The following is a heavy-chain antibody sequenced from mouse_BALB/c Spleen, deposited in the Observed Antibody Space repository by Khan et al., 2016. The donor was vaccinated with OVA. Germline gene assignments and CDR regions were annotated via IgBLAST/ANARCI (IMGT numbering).Heavy chain of an antibody. D-gene: IGHD2-14*01. J-gene: IGHJ3*01. V-gene: IGHV2-4-1*01. CDR2: IWSGGNT. CDR3: ARNSYRYDFTY. CDR1: GFSLTTYG. Sequence: QVQLKQSGPGLVQPSQSLSITCTVSGFSLTTYGVHWVRQSPGKGLEWLGLIWSGGNTDYNAAFISRLSISKDNSKSHVFFKMNSLQADDTAIYYCARNSYRYDFTYWGQGTLVTVSA.